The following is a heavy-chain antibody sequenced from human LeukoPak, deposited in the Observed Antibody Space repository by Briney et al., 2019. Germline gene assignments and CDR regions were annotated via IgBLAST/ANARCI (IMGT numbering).Heavy chain of an antibody. Sequence: PSETLSLTCAVSGGSISSGGYSWSWIRQPPGKGLEWIRYIYHSGSTYYNPSLKSRVTISVDRSKNQFSLKLSSVTAADTAVYYCARGGGQYYYDSSGYYPTSFDYWGQGTLVTVSS. CDR3: ARGGGQYYYDSSGYYPTSFDY. J-gene: IGHJ4*02. V-gene: IGHV4-30-2*01. CDR2: IYHSGST. D-gene: IGHD3-22*01. CDR1: GGSISSGGYS.